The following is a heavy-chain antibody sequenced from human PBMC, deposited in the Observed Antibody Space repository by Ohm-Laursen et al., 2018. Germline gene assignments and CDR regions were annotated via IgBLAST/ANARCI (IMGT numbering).Heavy chain of an antibody. CDR2: ISSSGSTI. Sequence: SLRLSCAASGFTFSDYYMSWIRQAPGKGLEWVSYISSSGSTIYYADSVKGRFTISRDNAKNSLYLQMNSLRAEDTALYYCAKDIGLMGATDAFDIWGQGTMVTVSS. CDR3: AKDIGLMGATDAFDI. V-gene: IGHV3-11*01. D-gene: IGHD1-26*01. J-gene: IGHJ3*02. CDR1: GFTFSDYY.